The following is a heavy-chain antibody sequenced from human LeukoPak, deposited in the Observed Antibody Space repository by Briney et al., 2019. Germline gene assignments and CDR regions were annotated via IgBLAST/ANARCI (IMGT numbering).Heavy chain of an antibody. CDR1: GDSISRYY. J-gene: IGHJ5*02. V-gene: IGHV4-59*01. Sequence: SETLSLTCSVSGDSISRYYWTWIRQPPGKGLEFLGYMYFSGTTSYNPSLKSRVTMSVDTSKNQFSLKLSSVTAADTAVYYCARVMWFGELLSEHNWFDPWGQGTLVTVSS. D-gene: IGHD3-10*01. CDR3: ARVMWFGELLSEHNWFDP. CDR2: MYFSGTT.